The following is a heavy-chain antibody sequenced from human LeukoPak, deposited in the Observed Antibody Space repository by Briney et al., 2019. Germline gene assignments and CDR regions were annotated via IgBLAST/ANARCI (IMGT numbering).Heavy chain of an antibody. CDR3: ARELDTAMVADYYGMDV. CDR1: GGSIIGHY. V-gene: IGHV4-59*11. J-gene: IGHJ6*02. D-gene: IGHD5-18*01. CDR2: VHSSGTT. Sequence: KTSETLSLTCTVSGGSIIGHYWSWIRQSPGRELEWIGYVHSSGTTNYNPSLKSRVTISVDTSKNQFSLKLSSVTAANTAVYYCARELDTAMVADYYGMDVWGQGTTVTVSS.